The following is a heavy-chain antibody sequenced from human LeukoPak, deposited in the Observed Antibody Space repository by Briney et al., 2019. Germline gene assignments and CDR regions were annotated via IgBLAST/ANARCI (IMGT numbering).Heavy chain of an antibody. CDR2: INPNSGNT. Sequence: ASVKVSCKASGYTFTGYYMHWVRQAPGQGLEWMGWINPNSGNTGYVQKFQGRVAMTRNTSISTAYMELSSLRSEDTAVYYCAREVVSTPPGADYWGQGILVTVSS. CDR1: GYTFTGYY. CDR3: AREVVSTPPGADY. J-gene: IGHJ4*02. V-gene: IGHV1-8*02. D-gene: IGHD4-23*01.